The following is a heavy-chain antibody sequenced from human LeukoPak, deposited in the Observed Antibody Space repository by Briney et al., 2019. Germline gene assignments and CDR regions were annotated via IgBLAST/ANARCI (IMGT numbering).Heavy chain of an antibody. CDR3: ARVLYDAFDI. CDR1: GYTFTSYD. J-gene: IGHJ3*02. V-gene: IGHV1-8*01. CDR2: MHPDSGNK. Sequence: EGSVRLSCAASGYTFTSYDINWVRQATGHGLEWVGCMHPDSGNKCYAQKLQGRVTMTRNTSISTAYKEMSSLRSEDTAVYYCARVLYDAFDIWGQGTMVTVSS.